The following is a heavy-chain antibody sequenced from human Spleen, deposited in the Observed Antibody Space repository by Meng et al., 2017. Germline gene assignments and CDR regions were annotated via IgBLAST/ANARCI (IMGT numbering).Heavy chain of an antibody. CDR1: GGSFSGYY. Sequence: QVQLQQWGAGLLKPSETLSPTCGVYGGSFSGYYWTWIRQPPGKGLEWIGEINHSGSTNYNPSLKSRVTISVDTSKNQFSLKLSSVTATDAAVYYCARGIRGYSYAYDYWGQGTLVTVSS. CDR2: INHSGST. V-gene: IGHV4-34*01. CDR3: ARGIRGYSYAYDY. J-gene: IGHJ4*02. D-gene: IGHD5-18*01.